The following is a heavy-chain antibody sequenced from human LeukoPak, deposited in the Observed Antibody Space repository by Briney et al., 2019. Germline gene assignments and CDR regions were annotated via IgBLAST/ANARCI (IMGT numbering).Heavy chain of an antibody. CDR2: IRYGGNNK. J-gene: IGHJ4*02. CDR1: GFTFSSYG. CDR3: AKGLNTYYYDSSGFVDY. V-gene: IGHV3-30*02. Sequence: GGSLRLSCAASGFTFSSYGMHWVRQAPGKGLEWVAFIRYGGNNKYYADPVKGRFTISRDNSKNTLYLQMNSLRAEDTAVYYCAKGLNTYYYDSSGFVDYWGQGTLVTVSS. D-gene: IGHD3-22*01.